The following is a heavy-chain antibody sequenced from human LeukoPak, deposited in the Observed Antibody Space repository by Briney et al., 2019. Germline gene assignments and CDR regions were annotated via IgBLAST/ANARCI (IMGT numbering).Heavy chain of an antibody. J-gene: IGHJ5*02. D-gene: IGHD1-26*01. CDR2: INPSGSST. V-gene: IGHV1-46*01. CDR1: GYIFTAHY. Sequence: ASVKVSCTASGYIFTAHYLHWVRQAPGQGLEWMGLINPSGSSTLYAQKFQGRVTMTRDTSTNTDYMELSSLRSEDTAVYYCARDNSYSDSSWWFDPWGQGTLVTVSS. CDR3: ARDNSYSDSSWWFDP.